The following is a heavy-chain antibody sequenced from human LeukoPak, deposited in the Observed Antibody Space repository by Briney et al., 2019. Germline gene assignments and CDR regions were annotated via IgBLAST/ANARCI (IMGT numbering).Heavy chain of an antibody. D-gene: IGHD5-12*01. CDR2: ISGSGDST. Sequence: GGSLRLSCAASGFSFSSYAMSWVRQAPGKGLEWVSSISGSGDSTYYADSVKGRFTLSRDNSKNTLYLQMDSLRAEDTAVYYCAKDFSLVATIFDYWGQGTWSPSPQ. V-gene: IGHV3-23*01. CDR1: GFSFSSYA. J-gene: IGHJ4*02. CDR3: AKDFSLVATIFDY.